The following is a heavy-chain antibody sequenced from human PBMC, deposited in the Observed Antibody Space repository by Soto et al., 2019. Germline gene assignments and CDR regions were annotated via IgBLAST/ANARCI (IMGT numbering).Heavy chain of an antibody. V-gene: IGHV1-18*01. CDR1: GYTFTNYG. Sequence: QVQLVQSGAEVKKPGASVKVSCQASGYTFTNYGISWVRQAPGQGLERVGWISPYNGDTSYAQNVQGRVTLTTDTSTSVAYMELRSLRSDDTALYYCARRGSNKWDEDFDFWGQGTLVTVSS. CDR3: ARRGSNKWDEDFDF. CDR2: ISPYNGDT. D-gene: IGHD2-15*01. J-gene: IGHJ4*02.